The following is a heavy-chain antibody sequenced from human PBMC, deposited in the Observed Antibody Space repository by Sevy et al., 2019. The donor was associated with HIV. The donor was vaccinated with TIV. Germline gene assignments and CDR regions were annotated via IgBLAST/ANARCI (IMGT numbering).Heavy chain of an antibody. CDR2: ISYDGSNK. CDR1: GFTFSSYG. D-gene: IGHD6-13*01. J-gene: IGHJ6*02. V-gene: IGHV3-30*18. Sequence: GGSLRLSCAASGFTFSSYGMHWVRQAPGKGLEWVAVISYDGSNKYYADSVKGRFTISRDNSKNTLYLQMNSLRAEDTAGYYCAKDLLSHSSSWSPYYYGMDVWGQGTTVTVSS. CDR3: AKDLLSHSSSWSPYYYGMDV.